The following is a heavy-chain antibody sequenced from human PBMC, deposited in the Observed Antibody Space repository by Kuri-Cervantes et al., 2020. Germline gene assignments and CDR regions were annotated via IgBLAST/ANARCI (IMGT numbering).Heavy chain of an antibody. J-gene: IGHJ4*02. Sequence: GGSLRLSCAASGFTFDDYAMHWVRQAPGKGLEWVSGISWNSGSIGYADSVKGRFTIPRDNAKNTVYLQMNSLRAEDTAVYYCARDLVYGSGSLDHWGQGTLVTVSS. D-gene: IGHD3-10*01. CDR1: GFTFDDYA. CDR2: ISWNSGSI. CDR3: ARDLVYGSGSLDH. V-gene: IGHV3-9*01.